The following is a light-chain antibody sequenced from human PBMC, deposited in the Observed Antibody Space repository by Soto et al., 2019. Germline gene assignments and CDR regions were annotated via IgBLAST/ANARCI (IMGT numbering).Light chain of an antibody. V-gene: IGKV3-20*01. CDR2: RAS. Sequence: EIVLTQSHATVSLSPGEGVSLXWRASQSVNIYLAWYQQKPGQVPKVLIYRASSRATGIPDRFSGSGSGADFTLTISRLEPEDFAVYYCQQYGSSPLTFGGGTKVDIK. CDR3: QQYGSSPLT. J-gene: IGKJ4*01. CDR1: QSVNIY.